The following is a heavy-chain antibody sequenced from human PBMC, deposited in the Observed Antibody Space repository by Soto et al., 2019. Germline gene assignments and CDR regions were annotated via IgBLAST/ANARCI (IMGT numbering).Heavy chain of an antibody. D-gene: IGHD6-13*01. CDR2: IWYDGTNK. V-gene: IGHV3-33*01. CDR1: GFTFSSYG. CDR3: ARGGSSSWYLPFDS. Sequence: QVQLVESGGGVVQPGRSLRLSCVASGFTFSSYGMHWVRQAPGKGLEWVAVIWYDGTNKYYADSVKGRFTISRDNSKNTLYLQMNSLRAEDTAVYYCARGGSSSWYLPFDSWGQGTLVTVSS. J-gene: IGHJ4*02.